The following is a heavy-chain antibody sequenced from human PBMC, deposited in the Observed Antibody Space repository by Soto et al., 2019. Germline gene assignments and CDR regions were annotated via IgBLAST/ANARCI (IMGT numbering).Heavy chain of an antibody. CDR1: GGSISSSSYY. D-gene: IGHD6-13*01. V-gene: IGHV4-39*01. CDR3: ARLISEAADGTTAYYFDY. J-gene: IGHJ4*02. CDR2: IYYSGST. Sequence: SETLSLTCTVSGGSISSSSYYWGWIRQPPGKGLEWIGSIYYSGSTYYNPSLKSRVTISVDTSKNQFSLKLSSVTAADTAVYYCARLISEAADGTTAYYFDYWGQGTMVSVSS.